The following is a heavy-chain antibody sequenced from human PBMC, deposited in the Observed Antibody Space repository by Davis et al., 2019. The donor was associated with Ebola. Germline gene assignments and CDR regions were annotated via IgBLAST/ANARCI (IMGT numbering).Heavy chain of an antibody. CDR2: IRSKAYGGTT. J-gene: IGHJ4*02. CDR1: GFTFGDYA. CDR3: AKKAGFDY. Sequence: GGSLRLSCTASGFTFGDYAMSWVRQAPGKGLEWVGFIRSKAYGGTTEYAASVKGRFTISRDDSKSIAYLQMNSLKTEDTAVYYCAKKAGFDYWGQGTLVTVSS. V-gene: IGHV3-49*04.